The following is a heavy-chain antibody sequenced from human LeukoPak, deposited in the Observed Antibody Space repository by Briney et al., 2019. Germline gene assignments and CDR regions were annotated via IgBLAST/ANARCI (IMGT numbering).Heavy chain of an antibody. CDR2: TNPNSGDT. D-gene: IGHD2-2*01. Sequence: ASVKVSCKSSVYTFTDYYLHWVRQAPGQGPEWMGSTNPNSGDTNYAQKFQGRVTMTRDTSIGTAYMELSRLTSDDTAVYYSARDIRYCSRTRCSVADYWGQGTLVTVSS. J-gene: IGHJ4*02. V-gene: IGHV1-2*02. CDR3: ARDIRYCSRTRCSVADY. CDR1: VYTFTDYY.